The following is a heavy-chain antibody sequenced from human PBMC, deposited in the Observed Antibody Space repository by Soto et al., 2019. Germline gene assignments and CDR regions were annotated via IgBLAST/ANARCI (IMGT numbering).Heavy chain of an antibody. D-gene: IGHD2-21*01. CDR3: ARDANCGGAPGCRAMDV. CDR2: ISGYNGNT. J-gene: IGHJ6*02. Sequence: QVQLVQSGAEVKKPGASVKVSCKASGYTFTSDGVSWVRQAPGQGLAWMGWISGYNGNTNYAQRFRDRVTLTTDTTTRTAYMELRSLRSDDSAVYYCARDANCGGAPGCRAMDVWGQGTTITVSS. V-gene: IGHV1-18*04. CDR1: GYTFTSDG.